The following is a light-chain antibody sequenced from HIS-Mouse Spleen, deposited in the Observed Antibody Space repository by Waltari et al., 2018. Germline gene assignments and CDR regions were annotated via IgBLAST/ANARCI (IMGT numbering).Light chain of an antibody. Sequence: QSVLTQPPSVSGAPGRRVTISCTGSSSNIGAGDDVHRYHQLPGTAPKPLIYGNSNRPSGVPDRFSGSKSGTSASLAITGLQAEDEADYYCQSYDSSLSGSVFGGGTKLTVL. CDR3: QSYDSSLSGSV. CDR2: GNS. CDR1: SSNIGAGDD. J-gene: IGLJ3*02. V-gene: IGLV1-40*01.